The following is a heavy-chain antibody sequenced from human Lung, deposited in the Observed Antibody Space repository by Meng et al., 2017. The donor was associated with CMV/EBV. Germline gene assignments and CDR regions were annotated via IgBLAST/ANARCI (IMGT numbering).Heavy chain of an antibody. D-gene: IGHD2-2*01. V-gene: IGHV1-3*01. J-gene: IGHJ4*02. CDR3: ARTGCSSSSCYDY. CDR2: INAGNGNT. Sequence: QVPLLQSGTDGKKPGASVKVSYKASGYSFTTYAMHWVRQGPGQRLEWMGGINAGNGNTKYSEKFQSRVTITRDTAASTAYMELSSLRSEDTAVYYCARTGCSSSSCYDYWGQGTLVTVSS. CDR1: GYSFTTYA.